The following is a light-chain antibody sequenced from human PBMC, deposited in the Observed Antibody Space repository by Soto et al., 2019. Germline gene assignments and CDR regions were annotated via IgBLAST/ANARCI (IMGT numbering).Light chain of an antibody. CDR1: SSNIGTSS. J-gene: IGLJ1*01. CDR2: TTN. Sequence: QSVLPQPHSASGTPGQRVTISCSGNSSNIGTSSVHWLHQLPGTAPKLLLSTTNHRPSCVPQRFSRSKSDTSASLAICGHQFEDESDYYCAAWDDSLNGHVFVTGTKVTVL. CDR3: AAWDDSLNGHV. V-gene: IGLV1-44*01.